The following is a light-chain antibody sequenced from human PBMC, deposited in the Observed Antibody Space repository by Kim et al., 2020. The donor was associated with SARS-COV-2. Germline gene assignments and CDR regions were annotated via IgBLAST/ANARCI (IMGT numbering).Light chain of an antibody. J-gene: IGLJ2*01. V-gene: IGLV3-1*01. CDR3: QAWDSSTGV. CDR1: KLGDKY. Sequence: LTQPPSVSVSPGQTASITCSGDKLGDKYACWYQQKPGQSPVLVIYQDSKRPSGIPERFSGSNSGNTATLTISGTQAMDEADYYCQAWDSSTGVFGGGTQLTVL. CDR2: QDS.